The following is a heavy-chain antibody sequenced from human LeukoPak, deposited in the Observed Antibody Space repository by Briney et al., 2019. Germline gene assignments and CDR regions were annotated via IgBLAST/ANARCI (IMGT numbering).Heavy chain of an antibody. D-gene: IGHD3-9*01. J-gene: IGHJ4*02. V-gene: IGHV4-34*01. CDR1: GGSFSGYY. CDR2: INHSGST. Sequence: SETLSLTCAVYGGSFSGYYWSWIRQPPGKGLEWIGEINHSGSTNYNPSLKSRVTISVDTSKNQFSLKLSSVTAADTVVYYCARVSGTNNYDILTGDYVLDYWGQGTLVTVSS. CDR3: ARVSGTNNYDILTGDYVLDY.